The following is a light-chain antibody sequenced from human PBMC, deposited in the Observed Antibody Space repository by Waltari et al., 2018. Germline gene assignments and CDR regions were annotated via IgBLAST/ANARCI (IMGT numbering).Light chain of an antibody. CDR3: QETYSSPPST. J-gene: IGKJ1*01. Sequence: DIQVTQSPSSLSAAVGDRVSITCRASQIIGNYLNWYQQKPGKAPKLLIYSASSLQSGVPSSVSGSGSGTEFTLTITSLQPEDFAIYYCQETYSSPPSTFGQGTKVESK. V-gene: IGKV1-39*01. CDR2: SAS. CDR1: QIIGNY.